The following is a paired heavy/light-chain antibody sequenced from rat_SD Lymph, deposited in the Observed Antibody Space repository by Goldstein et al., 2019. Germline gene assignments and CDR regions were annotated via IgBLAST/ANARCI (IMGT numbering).Heavy chain of an antibody. Sequence: QVNLQESGPGLVKPSQPLSVTCSVTGYSITTSYYYWNWIRKFPGNKLEWMGYISYDGSIYYNPSLKSRISITRDTSKNQFFLQLNTVTTEDTAVYYCARQSYIYSYYFDYWGQGVMVTVSS. CDR3: ARQSYIYSYYFDY. J-gene: IGHJ2*01. CDR1: GYSITTSYYY. CDR2: ISYDGSI. V-gene: IGHV3-5*01. D-gene: IGHD1-2*01.
Light chain of an antibody. CDR3: QQASSTPPT. Sequence: DIQMTQSPASLSASLEEIVTITCQASQNIGNWLAWYQQKPGKSPQLLIYGTTSLADGVPSRFSGSRSGTQYSLKISRLQVEDIGIYYCQQASSTPPTFGGGTKLELK. J-gene: IGKJ1*01. CDR1: QNIGNW. CDR2: GTT. V-gene: IGKV12S16*01.